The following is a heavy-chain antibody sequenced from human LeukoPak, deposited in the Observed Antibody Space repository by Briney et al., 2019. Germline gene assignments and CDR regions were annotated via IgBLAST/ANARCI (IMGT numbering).Heavy chain of an antibody. V-gene: IGHV1-69*06. CDR2: IIPIFGTA. J-gene: IGHJ4*02. CDR1: GYTFTSYA. CDR3: ARGKLGAAMVTGYFDY. D-gene: IGHD5-18*01. Sequence: GASVKVSCKASGYTFTSYAMHWVRQAPGQGLEWMGGIIPIFGTANYAQKFQGRVTITADKSTSTAYMELSSLRSEDTAVYYCARGKLGAAMVTGYFDYWGQGTLVTVSS.